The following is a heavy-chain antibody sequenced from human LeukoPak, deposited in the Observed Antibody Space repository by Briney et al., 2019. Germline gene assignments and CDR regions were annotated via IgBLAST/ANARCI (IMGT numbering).Heavy chain of an antibody. J-gene: IGHJ4*02. V-gene: IGHV1-24*01. CDR1: GYRLTEVF. D-gene: IGHD3-16*01. CDR2: FDPEEGKR. CDR3: ARDQGIGAAGFDF. Sequence: ASVKVSCKVSGYRLTEVFIHWVRQAPGEGLELMGGFDPEEGKRLYARKFQGRVTMTEDTSTDTAYMELSTLRFEDTAVYYCARDQGIGAAGFDFWGQGTLVTVSS.